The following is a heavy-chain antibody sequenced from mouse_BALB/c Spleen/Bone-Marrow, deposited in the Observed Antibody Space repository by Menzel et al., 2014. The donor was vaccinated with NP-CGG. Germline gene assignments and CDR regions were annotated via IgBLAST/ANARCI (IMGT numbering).Heavy chain of an antibody. J-gene: IGHJ2*01. V-gene: IGHV1-80*01. Sequence: VKLVESGAELVRPGSSVKISCEASGYAFSSYWMNWVKQRPGQGLEWIGQIYPGDGDTNYNGKSKGKATLTADKSSSTAYMQLSSLTSEDSAVYFCARQYGNYFDYWGQGTTLTVSS. D-gene: IGHD2-10*02. CDR3: ARQYGNYFDY. CDR1: GYAFSSYW. CDR2: IYPGDGDT.